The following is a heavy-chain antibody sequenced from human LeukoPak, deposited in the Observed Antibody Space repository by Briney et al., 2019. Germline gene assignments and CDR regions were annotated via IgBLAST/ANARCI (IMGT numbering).Heavy chain of an antibody. V-gene: IGHV4-30-2*01. Sequence: SQTLSLTCAVSGGSISSGGYSWSWIRQPPGKGLEWIGYIYHSGSTYYNPSLKSRVTISVDRSKNQFSLKLSSVTAADTAVYYCARVEAVAEPALDYWGQGTLVTVSS. J-gene: IGHJ4*02. CDR3: ARVEAVAEPALDY. CDR2: IYHSGST. CDR1: GGSISSGGYS. D-gene: IGHD6-19*01.